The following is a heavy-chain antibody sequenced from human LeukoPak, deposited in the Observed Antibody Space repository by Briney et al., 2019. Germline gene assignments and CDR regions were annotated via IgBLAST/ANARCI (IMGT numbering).Heavy chain of an antibody. CDR2: ISGSGGST. Sequence: PGGSLRLSCAASGFTFSSCAMGWVRRPPGKGLEWVSPISGSGGSTYYADSVKGRFTISRASSKNTLYLQMNSRRAEDTAVYYCARDCAGERDYWGQGTLVTVSS. J-gene: IGHJ4*02. D-gene: IGHD2-21*01. CDR1: GFTFSSCA. CDR3: ARDCAGERDY. V-gene: IGHV3-23*01.